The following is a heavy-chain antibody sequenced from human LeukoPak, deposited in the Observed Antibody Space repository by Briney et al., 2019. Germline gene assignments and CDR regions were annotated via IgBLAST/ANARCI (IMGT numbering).Heavy chain of an antibody. J-gene: IGHJ3*02. CDR3: ARASPVVYDAFDI. CDR2: MNPNSGGT. V-gene: IGHV1-2*02. Sequence: GASVKVSYKAAGYTFTGYYMQWVRQAAGQGVGGRGWMNPNSGGTNYAQKFQGRVTMTRDTSISTSYMELSRLRSDATAVYYCARASPVVYDAFDIWGQGTMVTVSS. CDR1: GYTFTGYY. D-gene: IGHD3-22*01.